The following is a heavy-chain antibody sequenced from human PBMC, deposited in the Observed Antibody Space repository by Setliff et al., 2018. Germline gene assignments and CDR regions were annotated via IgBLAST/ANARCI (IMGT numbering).Heavy chain of an antibody. CDR2: INPNSGGT. V-gene: IGHV1-2*04. CDR3: ARAWTRGGYYYYGMDV. Sequence: GASVKVSCKASGYTFTGYYMHWVRQAPGQGLEWMGWINPNSGGTNYAQKFQGWVTMTRDTSISTAYMELSRLRSEDTAVYYCARAWTRGGYYYYGMDVWGQGTTVTVSS. CDR1: GYTFTGYY. D-gene: IGHD1-1*01. J-gene: IGHJ6*02.